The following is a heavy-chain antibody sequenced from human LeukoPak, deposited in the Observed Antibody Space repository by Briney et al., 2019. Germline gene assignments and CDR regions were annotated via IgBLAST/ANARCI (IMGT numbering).Heavy chain of an antibody. V-gene: IGHV4-34*01. Sequence: PSETLSLTCAVYGGSFSGYYWSWIRQPPGKGLEWIGEINHSGSTNYNPSLKSRVTISVDTSKNQFSLQLNSVTPEDTAVYYCARDLTVSFDYWGQGTLVTVSS. CDR2: INHSGST. D-gene: IGHD4-17*01. CDR1: GGSFSGYY. CDR3: ARDLTVSFDY. J-gene: IGHJ4*02.